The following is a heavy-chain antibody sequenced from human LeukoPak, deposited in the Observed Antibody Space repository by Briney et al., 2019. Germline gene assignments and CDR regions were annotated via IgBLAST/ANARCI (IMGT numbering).Heavy chain of an antibody. CDR3: ARAGHCTNGICYTADFDY. CDR2: ITDSGGNT. Sequence: GGSLRLSCTASGFTFSTYAMSWVRQAPGKGLEWVSAITDSGGNTYYAAPVKGRFTISRDNSKNTLYLQMNSLRAEDTAVYYCARAGHCTNGICYTADFDYWGQGSLVTVSS. J-gene: IGHJ4*02. V-gene: IGHV3-23*01. D-gene: IGHD2-8*01. CDR1: GFTFSTYA.